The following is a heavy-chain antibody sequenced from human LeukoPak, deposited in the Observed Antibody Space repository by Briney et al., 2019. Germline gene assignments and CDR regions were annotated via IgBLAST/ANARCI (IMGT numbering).Heavy chain of an antibody. CDR2: ISSSSSYI. J-gene: IGHJ6*02. D-gene: IGHD3-9*01. CDR3: ARDLEILRYFDWLPHYYYGMDV. CDR1: GFTFSSYS. V-gene: IGHV3-21*01. Sequence: PGGSLRLSCAASGFTFSSYSMNWVRQAPGKGLEWVSCISSSSSYIYYADSVKGRFTISRDNAKNSLYLQMNSLRAEDTAVYYCARDLEILRYFDWLPHYYYGMDVWGQGTTVTVSS.